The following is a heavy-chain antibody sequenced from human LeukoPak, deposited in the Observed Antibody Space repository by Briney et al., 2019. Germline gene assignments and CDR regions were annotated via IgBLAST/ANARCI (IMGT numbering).Heavy chain of an antibody. CDR2: ISGSGDST. Sequence: GGSLRLSCAVSGFTFIKYAMSWVRQAPGKGLEWVSAISGSGDSTYYADSVKGRFTISRDNSKNTLYLQMNSLRVEDTALYYCAKEVGYDSSDYLVYWGQGTLSPSPQ. D-gene: IGHD3-22*01. V-gene: IGHV3-23*01. CDR1: GFTFIKYA. CDR3: AKEVGYDSSDYLVY. J-gene: IGHJ4*02.